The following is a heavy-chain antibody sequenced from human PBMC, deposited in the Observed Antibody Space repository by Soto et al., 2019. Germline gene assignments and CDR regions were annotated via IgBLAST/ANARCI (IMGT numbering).Heavy chain of an antibody. Sequence: ASVKVSCKASGYTFTSYAMHWVRQAPGQRLEWMGWINAGNGNTKYSQKFQGRVTITRDTSASTAYMELNSLRSEDTAVYYCARERGDFWSGYYIGGMNWFDPRGQGTLVTVSS. CDR3: ARERGDFWSGYYIGGMNWFDP. V-gene: IGHV1-3*01. CDR2: INAGNGNT. CDR1: GYTFTSYA. D-gene: IGHD3-3*01. J-gene: IGHJ5*02.